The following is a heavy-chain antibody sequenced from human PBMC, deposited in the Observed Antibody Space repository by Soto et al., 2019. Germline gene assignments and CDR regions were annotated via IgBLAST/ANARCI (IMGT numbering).Heavy chain of an antibody. D-gene: IGHD1-26*01. CDR2: ISYDGSNK. Sequence: QVQLVESGGGVVQPGRSLRLSCAASGFTFSSYAMHWVRQAPGKGLEWVAVISYDGSNKYYADSVKGRFTISRDNSKNTLYLQMNSLRAEDTSVYYCARDLVGATALYYYYGMDVW. V-gene: IGHV3-30-3*01. CDR3: ARDLVGATALYYYYGMDV. CDR1: GFTFSSYA. J-gene: IGHJ6*01.